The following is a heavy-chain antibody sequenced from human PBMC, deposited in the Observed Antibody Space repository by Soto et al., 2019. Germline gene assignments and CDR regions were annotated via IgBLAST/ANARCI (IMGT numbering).Heavy chain of an antibody. CDR3: ASIVGYYYYYMDV. CDR1: GGXISSSSYY. Sequence: SETLSLICTVSGGXISSSSYYWGWIRQPPGKGLEWIGSIYYSGTTYYNPSLESRVTISVDTSKNQFSLKLSAVTAADTAVYYCASIVGYYYYYMDVWGKGTTVTVSS. CDR2: IYYSGTT. V-gene: IGHV4-39*01. D-gene: IGHD1-26*01. J-gene: IGHJ6*03.